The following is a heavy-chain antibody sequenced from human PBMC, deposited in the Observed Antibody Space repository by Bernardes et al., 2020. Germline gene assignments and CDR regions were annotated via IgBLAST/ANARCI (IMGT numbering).Heavy chain of an antibody. CDR2: ISGSGDNT. CDR3: AKGAAAAGTLSHDY. J-gene: IGHJ4*02. D-gene: IGHD6-13*01. V-gene: IGHV3-23*01. CDR1: GFTFTSYA. Sequence: GGSLRLSCAASGFTFTSYAMSWVRQAPGKGLEWVSAISGSGDNTYYADSVKGRFTISRDNSKNTVYLQMSSLRAEDTAVYYCAKGAAAAGTLSHDYWGQGTLVTVSS.